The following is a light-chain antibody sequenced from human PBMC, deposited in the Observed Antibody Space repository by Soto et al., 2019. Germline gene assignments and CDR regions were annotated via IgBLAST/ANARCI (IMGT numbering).Light chain of an antibody. CDR1: NSDVGSYNL. Sequence: QSVLTQPASVSGSPGQSITVSCTGTNSDVGSYNLVSWYQQHPGQAPKLMIYEGIKRPSGVSDRFSGSKSGNTASLKISGLQAEDEADYYCCSYVGNNDWVFGGGTKVTVL. J-gene: IGLJ3*02. CDR3: CSYVGNNDWV. V-gene: IGLV2-23*01. CDR2: EGI.